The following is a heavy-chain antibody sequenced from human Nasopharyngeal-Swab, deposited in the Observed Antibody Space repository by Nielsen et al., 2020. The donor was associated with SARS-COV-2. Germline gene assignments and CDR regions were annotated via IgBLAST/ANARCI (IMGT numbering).Heavy chain of an antibody. Sequence: GESLKISCAASGFTFSSYSMNWVRQAPGKGLEWVSYITSSSSTRYYADSVKGRFTVSRDNAKNSLYLQMNSLRDEDTAVYYCVREFEATGATYLDYWGLGTLVTVSS. D-gene: IGHD1-26*01. CDR3: VREFEATGATYLDY. V-gene: IGHV3-48*02. CDR2: ITSSSSTR. J-gene: IGHJ4*02. CDR1: GFTFSSYS.